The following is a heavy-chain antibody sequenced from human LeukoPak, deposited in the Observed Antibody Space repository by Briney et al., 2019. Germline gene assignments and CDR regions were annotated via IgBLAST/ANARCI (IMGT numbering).Heavy chain of an antibody. J-gene: IGHJ4*02. CDR1: GASISRYY. Sequence: PSETLSLTCTVSGASISRYYWSWIRQPPGKGLEWIGYIYYSGSTNYNPSLKNRVTISVDTSKNQVSLKLTSVTAADTAVYYCARFSSSWFNYFDYWGQGTLVTVSS. D-gene: IGHD6-13*01. CDR3: ARFSSSWFNYFDY. CDR2: IYYSGST. V-gene: IGHV4-59*08.